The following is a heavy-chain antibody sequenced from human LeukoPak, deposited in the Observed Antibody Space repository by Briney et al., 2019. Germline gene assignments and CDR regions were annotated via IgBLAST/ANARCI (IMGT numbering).Heavy chain of an antibody. J-gene: IGHJ4*02. V-gene: IGHV3-23*01. CDR1: GFSISNSA. D-gene: IGHD5-12*01. CDR3: AKGAYDYIEMGYFDY. CDR2: IVASSGST. Sequence: GGSLRLSCAASGFSISNSAMSWVRQAPGKGLEWVSLIVASSGSTFYADSVKGRFTISRDSPKNTLYLQMNSLRAEDMAVYYCAKGAYDYIEMGYFDYWGQGTLVTVSS.